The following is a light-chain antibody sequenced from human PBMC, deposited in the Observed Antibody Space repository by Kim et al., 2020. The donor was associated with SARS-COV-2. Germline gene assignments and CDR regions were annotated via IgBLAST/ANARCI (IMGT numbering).Light chain of an antibody. CDR2: GND. V-gene: IGLV1-44*01. Sequence: GRMVTISCSGSTSNIGNYPVSWYQQVPGTAPKLLIYGNDERPSRVPDRFTGSKSGTSASLAISGLQSDDEADYYCAAWDDTLYGRVFGVGTQLTVL. CDR3: AAWDDTLYGRV. J-gene: IGLJ3*02. CDR1: TSNIGNYP.